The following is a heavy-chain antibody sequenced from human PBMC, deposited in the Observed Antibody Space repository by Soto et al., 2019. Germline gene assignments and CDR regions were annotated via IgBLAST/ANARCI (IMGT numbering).Heavy chain of an antibody. CDR1: GYTFTSYG. V-gene: IGHV1-18*01. CDR2: ISAYNGNT. CDR3: ARDRDIVVVVAAGGDWFDP. Sequence: ASVKVSCKASGYTFTSYGISWVRQAPGQGLEWMGWISAYNGNTNYAQKLQGRVTMTTDTSTSTAYTELRSLRSDDTAVYYCARDRDIVVVVAAGGDWFDPWGQGTLVTVSS. D-gene: IGHD2-15*01. J-gene: IGHJ5*02.